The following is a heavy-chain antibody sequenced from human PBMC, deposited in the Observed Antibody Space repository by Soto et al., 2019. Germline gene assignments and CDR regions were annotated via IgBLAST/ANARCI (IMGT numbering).Heavy chain of an antibody. V-gene: IGHV3-43*01. CDR1: GFTFDDYT. CDR2: ISWDGGST. J-gene: IGHJ4*02. CDR3: AKDIRVATIEGAPDY. D-gene: IGHD5-12*01. Sequence: GGSLRLSCAASGFTFDDYTMHWVRQAPGKGLEWVSLISWDGGSTYYADSVKGRFTISRDNSKNSLYLQMNSLRTEDTALYYCAKDIRVATIEGAPDYWGQGTLVTVSS.